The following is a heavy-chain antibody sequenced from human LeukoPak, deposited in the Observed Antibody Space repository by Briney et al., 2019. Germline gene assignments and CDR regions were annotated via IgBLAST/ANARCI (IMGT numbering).Heavy chain of an antibody. Sequence: SETLSLTCTVSTAYINNYYWSWLRQPAGKGLEWIGHIYYRGSTKYNPSLKSRITISIDTSNDQVSLRLTSVTAADPAVYYCARSESGVQYFQHYFYIDAWGKGTTVTVSS. CDR3: ARSESGVQYFQHYFYIDA. V-gene: IGHV4-59*01. D-gene: IGHD2-2*01. J-gene: IGHJ6*03. CDR1: TAYINNYY. CDR2: IYYRGST.